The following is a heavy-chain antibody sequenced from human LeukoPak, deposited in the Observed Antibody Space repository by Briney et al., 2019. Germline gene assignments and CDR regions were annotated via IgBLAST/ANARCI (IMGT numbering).Heavy chain of an antibody. CDR2: IKQDGSEK. Sequence: QPGGSPRLSCAASGFTFSSYWMSWVRQAPGKGLEWVANIKQDGSEKYYVDSVKGRFTISRDNAKNSLYLQMNSLRAEDTAVYYCARDQPLPGYSYGGTSYYMDVWGKGTTVTVSS. CDR3: ARDQPLPGYSYGGTSYYMDV. CDR1: GFTFSSYW. J-gene: IGHJ6*03. D-gene: IGHD5-18*01. V-gene: IGHV3-7*01.